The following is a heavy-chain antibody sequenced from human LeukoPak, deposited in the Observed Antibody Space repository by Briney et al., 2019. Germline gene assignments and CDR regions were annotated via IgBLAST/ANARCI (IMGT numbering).Heavy chain of an antibody. V-gene: IGHV4-59*04. Sequence: SETLSLTCTVSGGSISSYYWSWIRQPPGKGLEWIGYIYYSGSTYYNPSLKSRVTISVDTSKNQFSLKLSSVTAADTVVYYCARPSPRYSSSWYIDYWGQGTLVTVSS. CDR2: IYYSGST. J-gene: IGHJ4*02. D-gene: IGHD6-13*01. CDR1: GGSISSYY. CDR3: ARPSPRYSSSWYIDY.